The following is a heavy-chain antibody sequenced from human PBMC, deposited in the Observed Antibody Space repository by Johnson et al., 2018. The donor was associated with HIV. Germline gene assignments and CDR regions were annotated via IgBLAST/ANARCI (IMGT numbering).Heavy chain of an antibody. J-gene: IGHJ3*02. CDR2: IKSKTDGGTT. V-gene: IGHV3-15*01. D-gene: IGHD7-27*01. CDR1: GFSFTNAW. Sequence: EVQLVQSGGGLVKTGGSLRLSCAASGFSFTNAWMSWVRQAPGKGLEWVGRIKSKTDGGTTDYAAPVKGRFTISRDDSKNTLYLQLNSLKTEDTAVYYCTTDPWGSDAFDIWGQGTMVTVSS. CDR3: TTDPWGSDAFDI.